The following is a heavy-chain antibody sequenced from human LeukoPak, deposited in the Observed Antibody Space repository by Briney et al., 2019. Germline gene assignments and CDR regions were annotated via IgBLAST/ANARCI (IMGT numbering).Heavy chain of an antibody. V-gene: IGHV3-15*01. Sequence: GGSLRLSCAVSGTNAWRSWVRQAPGKGLEWVGRIKTTNEGGPTDYGEPAKGRFTISRDDSKSTLYLQMYSLKTEDTAVYYCRADLSECAGSTFESGGQGTLVTVSS. J-gene: IGHJ4*02. CDR3: RADLSECAGSTFES. D-gene: IGHD2-8*02. CDR2: IKTTNEGGPT. CDR1: GTNAW.